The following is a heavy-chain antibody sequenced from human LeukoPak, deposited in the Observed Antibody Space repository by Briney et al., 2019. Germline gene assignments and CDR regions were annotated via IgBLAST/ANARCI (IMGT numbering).Heavy chain of an antibody. CDR1: GFTVSSNY. Sequence: GGSLRLSCAASGFTVSSNYMSWVRQAPGKGLEWVSVIYSGGSTYYADSVKGRFTISRDNSKNTLYLQMNSLRAEDTAVYYCARAAGSSSWYMRDWGQGTLVTVSS. V-gene: IGHV3-66*01. CDR3: ARAAGSSSWYMRD. D-gene: IGHD6-13*01. J-gene: IGHJ4*02. CDR2: IYSGGST.